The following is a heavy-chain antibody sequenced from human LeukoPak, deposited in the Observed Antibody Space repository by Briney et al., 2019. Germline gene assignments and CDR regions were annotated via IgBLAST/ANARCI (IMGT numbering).Heavy chain of an antibody. D-gene: IGHD3-10*01. Sequence: GGSLRLSCTASGFAFSVYAMSWLRQPPGKGLEWVSTINANSGTTSYAASVRGRFTISRDNSKNTLYLQMSRLRAEDTAVYYCAKRSSMVRGAPWYFDYWGQGTLVTVSS. J-gene: IGHJ4*02. V-gene: IGHV3-23*01. CDR3: AKRSSMVRGAPWYFDY. CDR1: GFAFSVYA. CDR2: INANSGTT.